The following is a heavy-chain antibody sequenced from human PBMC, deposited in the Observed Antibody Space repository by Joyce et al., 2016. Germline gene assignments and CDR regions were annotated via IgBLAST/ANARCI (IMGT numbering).Heavy chain of an antibody. Sequence: QVQLVQSGTEVKKPGSSVRVSCKASGGTFRSYVINWVRQAPGQGLEWMGAVIPVFGMPNYAQKFQGRVTITADESTSTAYMELSGLRSQDTATYYCARGALAGNNYYYGMDVWGQGTTVTVSS. D-gene: IGHD6-19*01. J-gene: IGHJ6*02. CDR3: ARGALAGNNYYYGMDV. CDR1: GGTFRSYV. V-gene: IGHV1-69*01. CDR2: VIPVFGMP.